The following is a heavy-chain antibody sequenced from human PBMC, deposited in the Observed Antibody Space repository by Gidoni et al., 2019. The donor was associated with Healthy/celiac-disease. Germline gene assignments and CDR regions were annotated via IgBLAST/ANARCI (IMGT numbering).Heavy chain of an antibody. CDR3: ARGQWLVRLDAFDI. J-gene: IGHJ3*02. D-gene: IGHD6-19*01. CDR2: INHSGST. Sequence: GTVFCTSAVYYWSFSGYYWSWIRQPPGKGLEWIGEINHSGSTNYNPSLKSRVTISVDTSKNQFSLKLSSVTAADTAVYYCARGQWLVRLDAFDIWGQGTMVTVSS. CDR1: YWSFSGYY. V-gene: IGHV4-34*01.